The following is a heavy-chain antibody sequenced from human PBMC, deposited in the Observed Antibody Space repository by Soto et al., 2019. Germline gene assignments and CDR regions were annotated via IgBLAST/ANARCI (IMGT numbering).Heavy chain of an antibody. V-gene: IGHV1-2*02. CDR2: VNLNSGDT. CDR3: ARPDCNSNGCPPYFDY. Sequence: ASVKVSCKASGYTFTGYYMYWVRQAPGQGLEWMGWVNLNSGDTNYAQKFQGRVTMTRDTSTSTAYMELSGLRSDDTAVYYCARPDCNSNGCPPYFDYWGQGTMVTVSS. D-gene: IGHD2-2*01. CDR1: GYTFTGYY. J-gene: IGHJ4*02.